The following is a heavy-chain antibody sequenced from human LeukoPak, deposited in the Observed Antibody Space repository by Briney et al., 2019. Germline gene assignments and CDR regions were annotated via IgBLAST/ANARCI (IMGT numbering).Heavy chain of an antibody. CDR1: GGSVNSVDYY. V-gene: IGHV4-61*08. D-gene: IGHD3-16*01. Sequence: PSEALSLTCTVSGGSVNSVDYYWSWLRQSPGKELGWIGHIYYSESTIYNPSLKSRVTTSLDKSKNQFSLKLKSLTAADTAVYYCARDRGGGSHRHAFDVWGQGTTVTVSS. J-gene: IGHJ3*01. CDR2: IYYSEST. CDR3: ARDRGGGSHRHAFDV.